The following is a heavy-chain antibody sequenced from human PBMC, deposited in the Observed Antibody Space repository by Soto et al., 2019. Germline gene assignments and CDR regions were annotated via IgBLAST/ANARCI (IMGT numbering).Heavy chain of an antibody. D-gene: IGHD6-13*01. Sequence: RGESLKISCQGSGYSFTSYWISWVRQMPGKGLEWMGRIDPSDSYTTYSPSFQGHVTISADKSISTAYLQWSSLKASDTAMYYCARVYSSSWYSRANWFDPWGQGTLVTV. CDR3: ARVYSSSWYSRANWFDP. CDR2: IDPSDSYT. J-gene: IGHJ5*02. V-gene: IGHV5-10-1*01. CDR1: GYSFTSYW.